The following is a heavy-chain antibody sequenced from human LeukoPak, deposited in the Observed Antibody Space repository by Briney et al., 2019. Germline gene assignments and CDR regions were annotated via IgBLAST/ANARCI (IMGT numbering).Heavy chain of an antibody. V-gene: IGHV3-74*01. J-gene: IGHJ6*02. CDR3: ARGHYYGMDV. CDR1: GLTFSSYA. CDR2: IDTDGSGT. Sequence: GGSLRLSCEASGLTFSSYAMSWVRQAPGRGLVWVSRIDTDGSGTAYADSVKGRLTISRDNAKNTLYLQVNSLRAEDTAVYYCARGHYYGMDVWGQGTTVTVSS.